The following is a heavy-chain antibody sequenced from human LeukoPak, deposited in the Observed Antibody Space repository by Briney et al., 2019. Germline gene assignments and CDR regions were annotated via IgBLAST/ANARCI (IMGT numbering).Heavy chain of an antibody. D-gene: IGHD2-15*01. CDR2: ISNTGSTT. CDR1: GFTFSSYE. CDR3: ARRMRSCSGGTCYSSFDY. J-gene: IGHJ4*02. Sequence: PGGSLRLSCAASGFTFSSYEMNWVRQAPGKGLEWVSYISNTGSTTYYADSVRGRFTISRDSAKNSLYLQMNSLRAEDTAVYYCARRMRSCSGGTCYSSFDYWGQGTLVTVSS. V-gene: IGHV3-48*03.